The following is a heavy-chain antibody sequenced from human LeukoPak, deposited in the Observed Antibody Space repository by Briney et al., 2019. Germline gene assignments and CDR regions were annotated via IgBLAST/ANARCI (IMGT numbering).Heavy chain of an antibody. V-gene: IGHV3-23*01. CDR2: VGVDGTR. D-gene: IGHD3-22*01. J-gene: IGHJ4*02. Sequence: GGSLRRSCAASGFTFSSYAMSWVRQAPGKGLEWVSGVGVDGTRYYVDSVKGRFTVSRDTAKNTLYLQMSSLRAEDTAIYYCAKTQGYYDYWGQGTLVTVSS. CDR1: GFTFSSYA. CDR3: AKTQGYYDY.